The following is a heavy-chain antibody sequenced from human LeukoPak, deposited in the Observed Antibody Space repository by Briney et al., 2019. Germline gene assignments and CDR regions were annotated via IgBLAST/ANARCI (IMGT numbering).Heavy chain of an antibody. CDR1: GGSISRYY. J-gene: IGHJ4*02. D-gene: IGHD6-13*01. V-gene: IGHV4-4*07. CDR3: ARGPYSSSWETLFDY. CDR2: IYTSGST. Sequence: SETLSLTCTVSGGSISRYYWSWIRQPAGKGLEWIGRIYTSGSTNYNPSLKSRVTMSVDTSKNQFSLRLSSVTAADTAVYYCARGPYSSSWETLFDYWGQGTLVTVSS.